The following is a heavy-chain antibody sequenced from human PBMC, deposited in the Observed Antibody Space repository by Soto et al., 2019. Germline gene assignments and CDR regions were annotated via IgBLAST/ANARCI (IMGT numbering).Heavy chain of an antibody. CDR2: ISSNGGST. V-gene: IGHV3-64*01. J-gene: IGHJ4*02. CDR1: GFTFSSYA. CDR3: ARLQTTVTTSDY. D-gene: IGHD4-17*01. Sequence: GGSLRLSCAASGFTFSSYAMHWVRQAPGKGLEYVSAISSNGGSTYYANSVKGRFTISRDNSKNTLYLQMGSLRAEDMAVYYCARLQTTVTTSDYWGQGTLVTVSS.